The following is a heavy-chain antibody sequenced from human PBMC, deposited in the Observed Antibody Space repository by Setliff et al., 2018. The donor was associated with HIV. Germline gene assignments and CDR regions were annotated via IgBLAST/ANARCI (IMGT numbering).Heavy chain of an antibody. CDR1: GGSISSYY. CDR2: IYTSGDT. CDR3: ARLDCSSSSGFVDY. J-gene: IGHJ4*02. V-gene: IGHV4-4*07. D-gene: IGHD2-2*01. Sequence: PSETLSLTCTVSGGSISSYYWSWIRQPAGKGLEWIGRIYTSGDTNYNPSLKSRVTMSVDTSKNQFSLKLSSVTAADTAVYYCARLDCSSSSGFVDYWGQGTLVTVSS.